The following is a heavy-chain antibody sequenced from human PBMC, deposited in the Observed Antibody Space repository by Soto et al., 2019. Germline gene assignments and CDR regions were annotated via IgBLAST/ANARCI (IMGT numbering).Heavy chain of an antibody. D-gene: IGHD5-12*01. CDR2: IYYSGST. V-gene: IGHV4-59*01. CDR1: GGSISSYY. CDR3: ARVVDSGYDLGFDY. Sequence: SETLSLTCTVSGGSISSYYWSWIRQPPGKGLEWIGYIYYSGSTNYNPSHKSRVTISVDTSKNQFSLKLSSVTAADTAVYYCARVVDSGYDLGFDYWGQGTLVTVSS. J-gene: IGHJ4*02.